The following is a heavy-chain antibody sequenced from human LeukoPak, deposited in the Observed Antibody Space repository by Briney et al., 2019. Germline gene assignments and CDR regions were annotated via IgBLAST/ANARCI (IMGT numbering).Heavy chain of an antibody. CDR2: ISSSSSYI. V-gene: IGHV3-21*01. CDR3: AVTIFGVVIAHFDY. Sequence: NPGGSLRLSCAASGFTFSSYSMNWVRQAPGKGLEWVSSISSSSSYIYYADSVKGRFTISRDNAKNSPYLQMNSLRAEDTAVYYCAVTIFGVVIAHFDYWGQGTLVTVSS. J-gene: IGHJ4*02. D-gene: IGHD3-3*01. CDR1: GFTFSSYS.